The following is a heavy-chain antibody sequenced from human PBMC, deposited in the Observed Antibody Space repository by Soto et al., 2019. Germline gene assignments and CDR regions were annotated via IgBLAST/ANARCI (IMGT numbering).Heavy chain of an antibody. J-gene: IGHJ6*02. Sequence: ASVKVSCKASGGTFSSYAISWVRQAPGQGLEWMGGIIPIFGTANYAQKFQGRVTITADESTSTAYMELSSLRSEDTAVYYCARVSSGSYPEEYYYYYGMDVWGQGTTVTVSS. CDR3: ARVSSGSYPEEYYYYYGMDV. CDR1: GGTFSSYA. V-gene: IGHV1-69*13. CDR2: IIPIFGTA. D-gene: IGHD1-26*01.